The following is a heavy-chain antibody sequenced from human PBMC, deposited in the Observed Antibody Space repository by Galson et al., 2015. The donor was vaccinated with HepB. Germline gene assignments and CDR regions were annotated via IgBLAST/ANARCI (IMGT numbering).Heavy chain of an antibody. CDR3: TAGKYCSSVSCQMYYYYYMDA. CDR1: GFTFSKAW. D-gene: IGHD2-2*01. CDR2: IKSKTDGGTT. V-gene: IGHV3-15*07. J-gene: IGHJ6*03. Sequence: SGFTFSKAWMNWVRQAPGKGLVWVGRIKSKTDGGTTDYAAPVKGRFTISRDDSKSTLYLQMDSLKAEDIAVYYCTAGKYCSSVSCQMYYYYYMDAWGKGTTVTVSS.